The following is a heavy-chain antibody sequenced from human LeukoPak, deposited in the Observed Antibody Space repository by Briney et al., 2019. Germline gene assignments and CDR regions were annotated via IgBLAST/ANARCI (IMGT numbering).Heavy chain of an antibody. V-gene: IGHV3-7*01. D-gene: IGHD6-6*01. J-gene: IGHJ4*02. CDR1: GFSFSRYW. CDR2: IKQDGGER. CDR3: AMIEQVVSNVEGGY. Sequence: GGSLRLSRAASGFSFSRYWMSWVRQAPGKGLDWVANIKQDGGERYYVDSVKGRFTISRDNAKNSLYLQMNSLRAEDTAVYFCAMIEQVVSNVEGGYWGQGTLVTVSS.